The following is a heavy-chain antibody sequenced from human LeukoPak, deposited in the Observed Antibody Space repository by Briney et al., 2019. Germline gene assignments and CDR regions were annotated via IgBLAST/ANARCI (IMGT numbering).Heavy chain of an antibody. CDR2: INPNSGGT. D-gene: IGHD3-22*01. V-gene: IGHV1-2*02. CDR1: GYTSTGYY. CDR3: ARDDDSSGYYYV. Sequence: GASVKVSCKASGYTSTGYYMHWVRQAPGQRLEWMGWINPNSGGTNYAQKIQGRVTMTRDTSISTAYMELSRLRSDDTAVYYCARDDDSSGYYYVWGQGTLVTVSS. J-gene: IGHJ4*02.